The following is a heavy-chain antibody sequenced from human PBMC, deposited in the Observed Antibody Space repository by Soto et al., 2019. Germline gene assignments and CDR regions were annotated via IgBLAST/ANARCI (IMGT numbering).Heavy chain of an antibody. CDR3: TTGYDFWSGYYPYYYYGMDV. CDR1: GFTFSNAW. Sequence: EVQLVESGGGLVKPGGSLRLSCAASGFTFSNAWMSWVRQAPGKGLEWVGRIKSKTDGGTTDYAAPVKGRFTISRDDSKNTLYLQMNSLKAEGTAVYYCTTGYDFWSGYYPYYYYGMDVWGQGTTVTVSS. D-gene: IGHD3-3*01. V-gene: IGHV3-15*01. J-gene: IGHJ6*02. CDR2: IKSKTDGGTT.